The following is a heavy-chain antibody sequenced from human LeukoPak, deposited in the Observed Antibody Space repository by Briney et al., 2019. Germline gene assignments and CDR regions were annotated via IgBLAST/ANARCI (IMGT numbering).Heavy chain of an antibody. D-gene: IGHD5-18*01. Sequence: GGSLRLSCAASGFTFRTYAMSWVRQAPGKGLEWVSNIKEDGSEKYYVDSVKGRFTVSRDNAKNSLYLQMNSLRAEDTAVYYCARGQLRGYSYGPPGRGNYWGQGTLVTVSS. V-gene: IGHV3-7*01. CDR1: GFTFRTYA. J-gene: IGHJ4*02. CDR2: IKEDGSEK. CDR3: ARGQLRGYSYGPPGRGNY.